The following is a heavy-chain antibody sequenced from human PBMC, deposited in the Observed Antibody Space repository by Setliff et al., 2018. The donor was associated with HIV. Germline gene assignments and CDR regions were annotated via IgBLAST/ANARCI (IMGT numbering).Heavy chain of an antibody. D-gene: IGHD1-1*01. J-gene: IGHJ1*01. CDR3: ATKEPGTTYFQH. CDR2: INTDGSNT. V-gene: IGHV3-74*01. Sequence: GSLRLSCVTSGFTFSTTWMYWVRQAPGKGLVWVSRINTDGSNTTYADSVKGRFTISRDSAKNSLYLEMKSLRAEDTAVYYCATKEPGTTYFQHWGQGTLVTAPQ. CDR1: GFTFSTTW.